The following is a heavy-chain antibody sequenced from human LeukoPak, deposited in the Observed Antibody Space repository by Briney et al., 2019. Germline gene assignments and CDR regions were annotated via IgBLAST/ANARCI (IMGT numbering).Heavy chain of an antibody. CDR1: GLTFNKAW. Sequence: GGSLRLSCAASGLTFNKAWMTWVRQAPGKGLEWVGRTKSIADRGTTDYAVSVQGRFTISRDDSKSTMYLQMNSLKTEDTAVYYCTTQRNLNRPMIDWYFDLWGRGTLVTVSS. CDR3: TTQRNLNRPMIDWYFDL. V-gene: IGHV3-15*01. J-gene: IGHJ2*01. D-gene: IGHD1-14*01. CDR2: TKSIADRGTT.